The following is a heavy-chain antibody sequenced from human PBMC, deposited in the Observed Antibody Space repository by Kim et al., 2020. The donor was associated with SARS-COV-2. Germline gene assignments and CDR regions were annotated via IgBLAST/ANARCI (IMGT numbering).Heavy chain of an antibody. D-gene: IGHD3-9*01. Sequence: SETLSLTCTVSGGSISSSSYYWGWIRQPPGKGLEWIGSIYYSGSTYYNPSLESRVTTFVDTSKNHFPLKLSSVTAAATAVYYCARLPDILTGPDEGFDY. CDR1: GGSISSSSYY. V-gene: IGHV4-39*02. CDR3: ARLPDILTGPDEGFDY. J-gene: IGHJ4*01. CDR2: IYYSGST.